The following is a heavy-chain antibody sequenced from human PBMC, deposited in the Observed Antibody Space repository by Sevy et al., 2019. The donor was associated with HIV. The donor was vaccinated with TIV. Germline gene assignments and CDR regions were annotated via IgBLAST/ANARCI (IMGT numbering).Heavy chain of an antibody. CDR3: AKGGSTSGYYLNYFAY. V-gene: IGHV3-23*01. CDR1: GFTFNNYA. J-gene: IGHJ4*02. D-gene: IGHD3-22*01. CDR2: VRGGGDTT. Sequence: GGSLRLSCAASGFTFNNYAMTWVRQAPGKGLEWVSAVRGGGDTTYYEDSVKGRFTISRDNSKNTLYLQMNSLRAEDTAVYYCAKGGSTSGYYLNYFAYWGQGTLVTVSS.